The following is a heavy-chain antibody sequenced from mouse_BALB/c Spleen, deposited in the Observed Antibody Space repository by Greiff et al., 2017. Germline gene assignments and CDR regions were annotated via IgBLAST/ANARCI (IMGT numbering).Heavy chain of an antibody. V-gene: IGHV1-4*02. D-gene: IGHD1-1*01. Sequence: VKLMESAAQLARPGASVMMSCNASGSSFTSYTMHWVKQRPGQGLEWIGYINPSSGYTEYNQKFKDKTTLTADKSSSTAYMQLSSLTSEDSAVYYCARSGGSNYWGQGTTLTVSS. CDR2: INPSSGYT. CDR3: ARSGGSNY. J-gene: IGHJ2*01. CDR1: GSSFTSYT.